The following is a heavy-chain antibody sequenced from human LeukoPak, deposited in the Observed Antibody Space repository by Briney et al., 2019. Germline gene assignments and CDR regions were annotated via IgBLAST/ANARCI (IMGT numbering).Heavy chain of an antibody. V-gene: IGHV4-34*01. D-gene: IGHD2-2*01. CDR2: INHSGST. CDR1: GGSFSGYY. Sequence: SETLSLTCAVYGGSFSGYYWSWIRQPPGKGLEWIGEINHSGSTNYNPSLKSRVTISVDTSKNQFSLELSSVTAADTAVYYCARGRLERYCSSTSCYSFREYYYYYYGMDVWGQGTTVTVSS. CDR3: ARGRLERYCSSTSCYSFREYYYYYYGMDV. J-gene: IGHJ6*02.